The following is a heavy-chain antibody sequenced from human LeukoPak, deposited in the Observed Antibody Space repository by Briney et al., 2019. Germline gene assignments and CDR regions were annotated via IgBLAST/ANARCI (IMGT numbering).Heavy chain of an antibody. CDR3: AKYSSGWSCLDY. D-gene: IGHD6-19*01. CDR2: ISGSGGST. CDR1: GFTFSSYA. Sequence: GGSLRLSCAASGFTFSSYAMSWVRQAPGKGLEWVSAISGSGGSTYYADSVKGRFTISRDNSKNTLFLQMNSLRAGDTAVYYCAKYSSGWSCLDYWGQGTLVTVSS. J-gene: IGHJ4*02. V-gene: IGHV3-23*01.